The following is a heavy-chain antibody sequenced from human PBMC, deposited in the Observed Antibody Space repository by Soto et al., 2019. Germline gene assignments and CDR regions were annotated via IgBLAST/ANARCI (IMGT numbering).Heavy chain of an antibody. CDR2: ISSSGSTI. J-gene: IGHJ4*02. CDR1: GFTFSDYY. V-gene: IGHV3-11*01. CDR3: ARDQGVGDEVTAESRFDQ. Sequence: QVQLVESGGGLVKPGGSLRLSCAASGFTFSDYYMSWIRQTPGKGLEWVSYISSSGSTIYYADSVRGRFTISRDNAKNSLYLQMNSLRAEDTAVYYCARDQGVGDEVTAESRFDQWGQGTLVTVSS. D-gene: IGHD2-21*02.